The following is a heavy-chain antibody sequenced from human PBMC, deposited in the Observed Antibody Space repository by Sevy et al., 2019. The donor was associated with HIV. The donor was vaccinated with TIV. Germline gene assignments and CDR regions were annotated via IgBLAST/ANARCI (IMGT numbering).Heavy chain of an antibody. D-gene: IGHD4-17*01. CDR3: GGRGYTQTRVPFFDY. CDR2: IYFSGST. Sequence: SETLSLTCTVSGGSMSSGSYYWGWIRQPPGKGLEWIGSIYFSGSTYYNPSLKSRVTMSVDTSKNQYSLKLSSVTAADTAVYYCGGRGYTQTRVPFFDYWGQGTLVTVS. V-gene: IGHV4-39*01. CDR1: GGSMSSGSYY. J-gene: IGHJ4*02.